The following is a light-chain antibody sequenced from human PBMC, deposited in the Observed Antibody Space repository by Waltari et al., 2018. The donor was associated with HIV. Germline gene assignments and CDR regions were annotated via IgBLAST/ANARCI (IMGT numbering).Light chain of an antibody. CDR2: KNN. CDR1: ALTNPH. Sequence: SYALTHPPSVSASPGQTPRITCAGDALTNPHVYWYQHGPGQDPVLVIYKNNERRSGSPERCSGSSSGKTVTLTISGVQADDEADYYCHSVESSCSRVFGRGTKLTGL. V-gene: IGLV3-25*03. CDR3: HSVESSCSRV. J-gene: IGLJ3*02.